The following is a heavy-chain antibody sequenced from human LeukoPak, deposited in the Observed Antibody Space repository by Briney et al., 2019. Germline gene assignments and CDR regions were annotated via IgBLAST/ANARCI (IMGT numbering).Heavy chain of an antibody. J-gene: IGHJ6*03. D-gene: IGHD6-13*01. CDR2: IYYSGTT. V-gene: IGHV4-39*07. Sequence: SETLSLTCTVSGGSISSSPYYWGWIRQPPGKGLEWIGSIYYSGTTHYNPSLESRVTISVDTSKNQLSLKLASVTAADTAVYYCARTTEAHSWRTRYYDYYMDVWGKGTTVTVSS. CDR3: ARTTEAHSWRTRYYDYYMDV. CDR1: GGSISSSPYY.